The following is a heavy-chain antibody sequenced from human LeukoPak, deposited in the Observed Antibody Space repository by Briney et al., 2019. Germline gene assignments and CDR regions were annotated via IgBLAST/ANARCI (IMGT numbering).Heavy chain of an antibody. CDR1: GGSVSNYY. Sequence: PSETLSLTCTVSGGSVSNYYWSWIRQPAGKGLEWIGRIFTSGSTNYNPSLKSRVTMSVDTSKNQFSLKLSSVTAADTAVYYCAREKGYDDYVGGDYYYYYMDVWGKGTTVTISS. D-gene: IGHD4-17*01. V-gene: IGHV4-4*07. J-gene: IGHJ6*03. CDR2: IFTSGST. CDR3: AREKGYDDYVGGDYYYYYMDV.